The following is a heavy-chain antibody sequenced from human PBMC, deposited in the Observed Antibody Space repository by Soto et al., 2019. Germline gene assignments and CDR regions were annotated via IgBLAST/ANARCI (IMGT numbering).Heavy chain of an antibody. V-gene: IGHV4-59*01. Sequence: SETLSLTCTVSGGSISSYYWSWIRQPPGKGLEWIGYIYYSGSTNYNPSLKSRVTISVDTSKNQFSLKLSSVTAADTAVYYCARTTVTPDYYYYGMDVWSQGTTVTVSS. CDR3: ARTTVTPDYYYYGMDV. CDR1: GGSISSYY. J-gene: IGHJ6*02. CDR2: IYYSGST. D-gene: IGHD4-4*01.